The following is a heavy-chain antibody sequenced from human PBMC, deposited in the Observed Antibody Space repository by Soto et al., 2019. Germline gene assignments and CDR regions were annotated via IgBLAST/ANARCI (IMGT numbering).Heavy chain of an antibody. CDR2: MNPSGDRT. CDR1: GYTFSSSY. CDR3: ARGRGYSGDDLLEDGFDI. J-gene: IGHJ3*02. Sequence: QVQLMQSGTELKEPGASVNLSCTASGYTFSSSYIHWVRQAPGQGLEWMGIMNPSGDRTNYAQNFQGRVTMTRDTATSTVYMELSSLRSEDTAVYYCARGRGYSGDDLLEDGFDIWGQGTMVTVS. D-gene: IGHD5-12*01. V-gene: IGHV1-46*01.